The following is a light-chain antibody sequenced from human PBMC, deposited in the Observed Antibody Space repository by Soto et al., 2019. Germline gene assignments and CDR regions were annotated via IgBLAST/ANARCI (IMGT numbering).Light chain of an antibody. Sequence: EIVLIPFPATLSMSPGERATLSCRASQSVSSYLAWYQQKPGQAPRLLIYDASNRATGIPARFSGSGSGTDFTLTISSLEPEDFAVYYCQQRSNWLWTFGQGTKVDIK. CDR3: QQRSNWLWT. J-gene: IGKJ1*01. V-gene: IGKV3-11*01. CDR1: QSVSSY. CDR2: DAS.